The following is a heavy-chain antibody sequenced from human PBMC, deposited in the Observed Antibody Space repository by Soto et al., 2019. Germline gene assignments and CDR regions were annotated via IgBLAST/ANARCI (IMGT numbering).Heavy chain of an antibody. Sequence: GSLRLSCAASGFTFSSYDMHWVRQATGKGLEWVSAIGTAGDTYYPGSVKGRFTISRENAKNSLYLQMNSLRAGDTAVYYCARGSGVWSASSFDYWGQGTLVTVSS. V-gene: IGHV3-13*01. D-gene: IGHD2-8*01. CDR1: GFTFSSYD. CDR2: IGTAGDT. CDR3: ARGSGVWSASSFDY. J-gene: IGHJ4*02.